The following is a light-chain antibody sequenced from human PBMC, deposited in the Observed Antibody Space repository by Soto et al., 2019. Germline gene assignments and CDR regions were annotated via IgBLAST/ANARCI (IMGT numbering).Light chain of an antibody. J-gene: IGKJ1*01. CDR3: QQYGSSRWT. CDR1: QSVSSSY. Sequence: EVVWTQSPGTLSSSPGERTTLSCRASQSVSSSYLAWYQQKPGQAPRLLIYAASSRATGIPDRFSGSGSGTDFTLTISRLEPEDFAVYYCQQYGSSRWTFGQGTKVEIK. CDR2: AAS. V-gene: IGKV3-20*01.